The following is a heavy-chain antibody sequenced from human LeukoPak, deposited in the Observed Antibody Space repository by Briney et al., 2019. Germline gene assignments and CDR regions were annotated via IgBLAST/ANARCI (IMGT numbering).Heavy chain of an antibody. D-gene: IGHD6-19*01. Sequence: SVKVSCKASGGTFSSYAISWVRQAPGQGLEWMGGIIPIFATANYAQKFQGRVTITRDTSASTAYMEVSSLRSEDTAVYFCARGSLASSGWYVLDYWGQGTLVTVSS. J-gene: IGHJ4*02. CDR1: GGTFSSYA. V-gene: IGHV1-69*05. CDR3: ARGSLASSGWYVLDY. CDR2: IIPIFATA.